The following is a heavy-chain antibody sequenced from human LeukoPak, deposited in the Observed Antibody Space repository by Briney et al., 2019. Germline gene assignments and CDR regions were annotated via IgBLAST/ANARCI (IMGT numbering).Heavy chain of an antibody. V-gene: IGHV4-61*02. CDR3: ASGQEGSYYFDY. CDR1: GGSISSGSYY. J-gene: IGHJ4*02. CDR2: IYTSGST. Sequence: KPSETLSLTCTVSGGSISSGSYYWSWIRQPAGKGLEWIGRIYTSGSTNYNPSLKSRVTISVDTSKNQFSLKLSSVTAADTAVYYCASGQEGSYYFDYWGQGTLVTVSS. D-gene: IGHD3-10*01.